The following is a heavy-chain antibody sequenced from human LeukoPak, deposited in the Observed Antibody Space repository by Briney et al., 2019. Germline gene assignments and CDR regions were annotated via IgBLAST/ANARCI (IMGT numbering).Heavy chain of an antibody. J-gene: IGHJ3*02. CDR1: GYSISSGYY. V-gene: IGHV4-38-2*01. CDR3: ARAPMVRGVMSAFDI. Sequence: SETLSLTCAVSGYSISSGYYWGWIRQPPGKGLEWIGSIYHSGSTYYNPSLKSRVTISVDTSKNQFSLKLSSVTAADTAVYYCARAPMVRGVMSAFDIWGQETMVTVSS. D-gene: IGHD3-10*01. CDR2: IYHSGST.